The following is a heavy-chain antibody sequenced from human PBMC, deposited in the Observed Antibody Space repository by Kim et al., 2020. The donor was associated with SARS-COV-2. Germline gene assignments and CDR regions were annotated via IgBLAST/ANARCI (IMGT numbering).Heavy chain of an antibody. CDR3: ARGKEGGHYYYYGMDV. J-gene: IGHJ6*02. V-gene: IGHV1-69*04. D-gene: IGHD1-26*01. Sequence: KCQGRVTITADKSTSTAYMELSSLRSEDTAVYYCARGKEGGHYYYYGMDVWGQGTTVTVSS.